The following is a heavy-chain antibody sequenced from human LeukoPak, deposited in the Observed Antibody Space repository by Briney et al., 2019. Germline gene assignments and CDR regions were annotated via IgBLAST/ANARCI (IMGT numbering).Heavy chain of an antibody. J-gene: IGHJ3*02. Sequence: PSETLSLTCTVSGGSISSSSYYWGWIRQPPGKGLEWIGYIYYSGSTNYNPSLKSRVTISVDTSKNQFSLKLSSVTAADTAVYYCASAWYSSSPYDAFDIWGQGTMVTVSS. CDR2: IYYSGST. CDR1: GGSISSSSYY. CDR3: ASAWYSSSPYDAFDI. D-gene: IGHD6-6*01. V-gene: IGHV4-61*05.